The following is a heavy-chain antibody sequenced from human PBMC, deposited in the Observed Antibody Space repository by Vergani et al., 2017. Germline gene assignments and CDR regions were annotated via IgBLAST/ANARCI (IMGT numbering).Heavy chain of an antibody. Sequence: VQSQVQLVQSGSSVKVSCKASGGTFSSYAISWVRQAPGQGLEWMGGIIPIFGTANYAQKFQGRVTITADESTSTAYMELSSLRSEDTAVYYCARDRGGEYSSSWYVLVYWGQGTLVTVSS. CDR2: IIPIFGTA. V-gene: IGHV1-69*01. J-gene: IGHJ4*02. CDR1: GGTFSSYA. CDR3: ARDRGGEYSSSWYVLVY. D-gene: IGHD6-13*01.